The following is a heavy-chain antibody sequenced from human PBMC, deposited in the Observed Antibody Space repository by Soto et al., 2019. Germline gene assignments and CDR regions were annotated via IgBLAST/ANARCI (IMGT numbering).Heavy chain of an antibody. V-gene: IGHV4-59*01. CDR3: AALDGAPVY. D-gene: IGHD3-10*01. CDR2: IFHTGNT. J-gene: IGHJ4*02. CDR1: GGCRGNYY. Sequence: PSETLSLTCTVSGGCRGNYYWTWILQRPGKRLEWVAYIFHTGNTNYNPSLKSRVTISVATSENQFSLKLRSVTPADTAVYYCAALDGAPVYWGPGTLVTVSS.